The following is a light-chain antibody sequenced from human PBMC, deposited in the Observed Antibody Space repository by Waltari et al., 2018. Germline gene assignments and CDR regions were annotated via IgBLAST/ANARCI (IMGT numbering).Light chain of an antibody. CDR1: SSAVGGYNH. J-gene: IGLJ2*01. V-gene: IGLV2-14*03. CDR3: SSYTSSSTLV. CDR2: DVS. Sequence: QSALTQPASVSGSPGQSITIPCTGTSSAVGGYNHVSWYQQHPGKAPKLMIYDVSNRPSGVSNRFSGSKSGNTASLTISGLQAEDEADYYCSSYTSSSTLVFGGGTKLTVL.